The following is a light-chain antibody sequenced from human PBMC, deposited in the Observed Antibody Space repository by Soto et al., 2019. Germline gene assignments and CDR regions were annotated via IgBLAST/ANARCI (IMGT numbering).Light chain of an antibody. Sequence: QSVLTQPASVSGSPGQSSTISCTGTGSDIGTYNYVSWYQHHPGKAPKFIIYDVTNRPSGVSDRFSGSKSVNTASLTISGLQAEDEADYFCKSYTSASTYVFGTGTKLTVL. CDR3: KSYTSASTYV. J-gene: IGLJ1*01. V-gene: IGLV2-14*03. CDR2: DVT. CDR1: GSDIGTYNY.